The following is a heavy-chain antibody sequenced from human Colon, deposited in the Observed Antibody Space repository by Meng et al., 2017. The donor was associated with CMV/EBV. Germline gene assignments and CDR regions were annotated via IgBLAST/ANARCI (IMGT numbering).Heavy chain of an antibody. V-gene: IGHV3-74*01. Sequence: GESLKISCAASGFTFSSYWMHWVRQAPGKGLVWVSRINSDGSSTHYADSVKGRFTISRDNAKNTLYLQKNSLRSEDTAIYYCARGGGYSYGPSDYWGQGTLVTVSS. CDR1: GFTFSSYW. D-gene: IGHD5-12*01. J-gene: IGHJ4*02. CDR2: INSDGSST. CDR3: ARGGGYSYGPSDY.